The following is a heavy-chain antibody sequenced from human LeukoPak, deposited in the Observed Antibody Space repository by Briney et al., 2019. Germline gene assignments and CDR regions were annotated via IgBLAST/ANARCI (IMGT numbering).Heavy chain of an antibody. CDR1: GFTLSRYG. J-gene: IGHJ4*02. V-gene: IGHV3-33*05. CDR3: ARAGYGDPHFDF. CDR2: ISYDGSNK. D-gene: IGHD4-17*01. Sequence: GGSLRLSCAASGFTLSRYGMHWVRQAPGKGLEWVAVISYDGSNKFYAGSVKGRFTISRDTSKNTLYLQVNSLRAEDTAAYYCARAGYGDPHFDFWGQGTLVTVSS.